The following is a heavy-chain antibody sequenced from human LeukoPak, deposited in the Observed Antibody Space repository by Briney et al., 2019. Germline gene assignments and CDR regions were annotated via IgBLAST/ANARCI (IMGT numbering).Heavy chain of an antibody. CDR2: IRGSGGRT. J-gene: IGHJ6*03. V-gene: IGHV3-23*01. CDR1: GFTFSSYA. D-gene: IGHD3-10*01. CDR3: ANALEYGSGTYYYYYYYMDV. Sequence: GGSLRLSCAASGFTFSSYAMSWVRQAPGKGLEWVSAIRGSGGRTYYADSVKGRFTISRDNSKNTMYLQMNSLRGEDTAVYYCANALEYGSGTYYYYYYYMDVWGKGTTVTVSS.